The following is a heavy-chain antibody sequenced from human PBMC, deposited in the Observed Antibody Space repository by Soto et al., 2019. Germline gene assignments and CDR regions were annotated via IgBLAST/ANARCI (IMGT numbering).Heavy chain of an antibody. J-gene: IGHJ4*02. CDR2: VNTDGSDT. CDR3: VRAAARGDN. D-gene: IGHD3-10*01. CDR1: GFSFRGYW. V-gene: IGHV3-74*01. Sequence: GGFLRLSCAASGFSFRGYWMHWVRQAPGEGLVWVSRVNTDGSDTLYADSVKGRFTISRDNTKDTLYLQINSLRVEDTAVYYCVRAAARGDNWGQGTLVTVSS.